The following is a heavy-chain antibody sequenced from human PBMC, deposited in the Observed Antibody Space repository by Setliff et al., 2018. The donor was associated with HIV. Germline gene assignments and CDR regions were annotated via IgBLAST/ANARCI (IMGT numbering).Heavy chain of an antibody. Sequence: PGGSLRLSCAASGFTFSSYAMSWVRQAPGKGLEWVSLLWRDEVGEYYADSVKGRFSISRDRSRNTVSLQMISLRVEDTAMYYCGNKGGQVWGPGTLVTVSS. D-gene: IGHD3-16*01. CDR3: GNKGGQV. CDR2: LWRDEVGE. CDR1: GFTFSSYA. V-gene: IGHV3-33*08. J-gene: IGHJ1*01.